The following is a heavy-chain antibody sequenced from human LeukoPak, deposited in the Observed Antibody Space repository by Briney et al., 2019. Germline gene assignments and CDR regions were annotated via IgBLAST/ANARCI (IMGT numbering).Heavy chain of an antibody. D-gene: IGHD3-16*01. CDR3: TSGWALNA. J-gene: IGHJ5*02. Sequence: SQTLSLTCVISGDGISSNNAAWNWIRQSPSRGLEWLGRTYFRSEWHQDYAASVKGRIRIDSDTSKNQFSLHLTSMTPGDTAVYYCTSGWALNAWGQGTLVTVSS. V-gene: IGHV6-1*01. CDR2: TYFRSEWHQ. CDR1: GDGISSNNAA.